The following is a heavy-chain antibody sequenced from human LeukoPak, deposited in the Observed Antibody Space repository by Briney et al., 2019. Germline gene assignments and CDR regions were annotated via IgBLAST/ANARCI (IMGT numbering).Heavy chain of an antibody. V-gene: IGHV3-74*01. J-gene: IGHJ4*02. CDR1: GFTFSSYW. D-gene: IGHD1-26*01. CDR2: INSDGSST. Sequence: GSLRLSCAASGFTFSSYWMHWVRQAPGKGLVWVSRINSDGSSTSYADSVKGRFTISRDNAKNTLYLQMNSLRAEDTAVYYCARVGRPLGWELLGLFDYWGQGTLVTVSS. CDR3: ARVGRPLGWELLGLFDY.